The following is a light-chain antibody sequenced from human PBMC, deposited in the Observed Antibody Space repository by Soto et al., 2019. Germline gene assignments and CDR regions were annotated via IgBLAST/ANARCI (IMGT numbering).Light chain of an antibody. Sequence: EIVLTQSQGTLSLSPGERATLSCRASQSVSSYYLAWYQQRPGQTPRLLIYDASNRAPGIPARFSGSGSGTDFTLTISSLEPEDVATYYCQKYNSAPPITFGQGTRLEI. V-gene: IGKV3-11*01. CDR2: DAS. CDR1: QSVSSYY. J-gene: IGKJ5*01. CDR3: QKYNSAPPIT.